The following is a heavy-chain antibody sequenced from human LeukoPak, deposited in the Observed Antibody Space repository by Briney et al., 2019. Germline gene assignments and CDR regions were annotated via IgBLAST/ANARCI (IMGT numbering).Heavy chain of an antibody. Sequence: SETLSLSCTVSSGSISGAISRYYWNWVRQTPGKGLEWIGYIHSSGRRAYNPSLKGRATLSLDTSWSQFSLKLTSLTAADTAVYYCAGGGYCSISDCSAPLFDWWGQGILVTVSS. CDR2: IHSSGRR. CDR1: SGSISGAISRYY. V-gene: IGHV4-61*01. J-gene: IGHJ4*02. D-gene: IGHD2-2*01. CDR3: AGGGYCSISDCSAPLFDW.